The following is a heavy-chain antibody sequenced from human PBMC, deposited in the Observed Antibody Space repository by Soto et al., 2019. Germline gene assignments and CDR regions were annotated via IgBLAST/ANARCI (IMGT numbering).Heavy chain of an antibody. CDR3: ARLLGNWNYGGAYWFDP. Sequence: SETLSLTCAVYGGSFSGYYWSWIRQPPGKGLEWIGEINHSGSTNYNPSLKSRVTISVDTSKNQFSLKLSSVTAADTAVYYCARLLGNWNYGGAYWFDPWGQGTLVTVSS. J-gene: IGHJ5*02. V-gene: IGHV4-34*01. CDR1: GGSFSGYY. D-gene: IGHD1-7*01. CDR2: INHSGST.